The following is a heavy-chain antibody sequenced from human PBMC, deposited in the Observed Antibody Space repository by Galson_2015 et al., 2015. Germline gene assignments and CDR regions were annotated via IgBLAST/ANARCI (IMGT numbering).Heavy chain of an antibody. CDR3: AATIRGVISYPMDV. V-gene: IGHV3-30*03. Sequence: SLRLSCAASGFNLRRFTMNWVRQAPGKGLEWVAVMSFDGMKKYYAESVRGRFTLSRDNSGSTVDLQMASLRPEDTAIYYCAATIRGVISYPMDVWGQGTTVVVSS. CDR1: GFNLRRFT. J-gene: IGHJ6*02. D-gene: IGHD3-10*01. CDR2: MSFDGMKK.